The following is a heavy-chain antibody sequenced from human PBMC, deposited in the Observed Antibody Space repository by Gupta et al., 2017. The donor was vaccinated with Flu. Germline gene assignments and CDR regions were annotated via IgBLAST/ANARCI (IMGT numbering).Heavy chain of an antibody. J-gene: IGHJ6*02. CDR1: GYTFTGSY. CDR3: ARDSITTDSYYYYGMDV. Sequence: QVQLVQSGAEVKKPGASVKVSCKASGYTFTGSYMHWVRQAPGQGLEWMGWINPNSGGTNYAQKFQGRVTMTRDTSISTAYMELSRLRSDDTAVYYCARDSITTDSYYYYGMDVWGQGTTVTVSS. D-gene: IGHD3-3*01. V-gene: IGHV1-2*02. CDR2: INPNSGGT.